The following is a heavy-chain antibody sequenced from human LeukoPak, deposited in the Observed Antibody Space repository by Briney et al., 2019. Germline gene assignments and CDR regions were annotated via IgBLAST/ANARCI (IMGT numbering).Heavy chain of an antibody. CDR1: GFTFSSYA. J-gene: IGHJ4*02. V-gene: IGHV3-23*01. CDR2: ISDSGGST. CDR3: AREVKGGYDRGDFDY. Sequence: GGSLRLSCAASGFTFSSYAMTWVRQAPGKGLDWVSGISDSGGSTYYADSVKGRFTISRDNAKNSLYLQMNSLRAEDTAVYYCAREVKGGYDRGDFDYWGQGTLVTVSS. D-gene: IGHD5-12*01.